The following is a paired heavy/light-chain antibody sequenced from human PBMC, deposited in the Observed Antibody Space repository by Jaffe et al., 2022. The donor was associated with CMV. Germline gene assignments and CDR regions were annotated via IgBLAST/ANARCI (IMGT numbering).Heavy chain of an antibody. CDR3: GRAPGGYTDWLDP. D-gene: IGHD1-26*01. CDR2: IGVYTGNT. CDR1: GYTFTSYG. V-gene: IGHV1-18*04. J-gene: IGHJ5*02. Sequence: QVQLVQSGPEVKKPGASVKVSCKASGYTFTSYGISWVRQAPGQGLEWIGWIGVYTGNTNYAQNFQGRVTMTTDTSTKTTYMELRSLGSDDTAVYYCGRAPGGYTDWLDPWGQGTLVTVSS.
Light chain of an antibody. J-gene: IGLJ2*01. V-gene: IGLV2-8*01. CDR3: TSYAGSNTVV. CDR2: EVN. CDR1: SSDVGTYDY. Sequence: QSALTQPPSASGSPGQSVTISCTGTSSDVGTYDYVSWYQQHPGKAPKLMIYEVNKRPSGVPARFSGSKSGNTASLTVSGLQAEDEADYYCTSYAGSNTVVFGGGTNLTVL.